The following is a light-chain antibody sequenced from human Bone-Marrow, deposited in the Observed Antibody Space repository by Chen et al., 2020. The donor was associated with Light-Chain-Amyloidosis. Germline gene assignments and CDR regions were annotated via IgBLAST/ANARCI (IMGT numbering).Light chain of an antibody. CDR2: KAS. V-gene: IGKV1-5*03. CDR3: QQYKTYSWT. J-gene: IGKJ1*01. CDR1: QSVSSW. Sequence: DIQMTQSPSTLSASVGDRVTITCRASQSVSSWLAWYQQRPGKAPKLLIYKASDLESGVPSRFSGSGSGTEFTLTITSLQPEDSATYYCQQYKTYSWTFGQGTQVEIK.